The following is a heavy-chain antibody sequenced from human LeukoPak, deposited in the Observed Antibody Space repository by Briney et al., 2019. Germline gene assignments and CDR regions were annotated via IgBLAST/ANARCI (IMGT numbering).Heavy chain of an antibody. CDR2: IYHSGGT. D-gene: IGHD3-10*01. V-gene: IGHV4-4*02. J-gene: IGHJ4*02. CDR1: GGSISSSNW. CDR3: ALRRSTPKIFDY. Sequence: SETLSLTCAVSGGSISSSNWWSWVRQPPGQGLEWIGEIYHSGGTNYNPSLKSRVTISVDKSKNQFSLKLSSVTAADTAVYYCALRRSTPKIFDYWGPGTLVTVSS.